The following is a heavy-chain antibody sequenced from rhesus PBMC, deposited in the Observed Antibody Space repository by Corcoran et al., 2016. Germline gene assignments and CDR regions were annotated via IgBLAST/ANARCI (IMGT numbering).Heavy chain of an antibody. Sequence: QVQLQESGPGLVKASETLTLTCAVSGGSISGNYWSWIRQPPGQRLEWIWQINGNSGTNDYKPYLKSRVTISKAASKNQFSLKLSSVTAADTAVYYCAKHTGFSFDYWGQGVPVTVSS. J-gene: IGHJ4*01. D-gene: IGHD3-3*01. CDR3: AKHTGFSFDY. CDR2: INGNSGTN. V-gene: IGHV4-80*01. CDR1: GGSISGNY.